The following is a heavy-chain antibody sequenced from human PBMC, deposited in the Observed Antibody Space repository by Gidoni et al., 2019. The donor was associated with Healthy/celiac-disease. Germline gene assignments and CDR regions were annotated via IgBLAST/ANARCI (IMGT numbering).Heavy chain of an antibody. D-gene: IGHD6-19*01. J-gene: IGHJ4*02. CDR1: GYTFTSSY. V-gene: IGHV1-46*03. CDR3: AREGIAVAGSYDY. Sequence: QVQLVQSGAEVNKPGASVKVSCKASGYTFTSSYMHWVRQAPGQGLEWMGIINPSGGSTRYAQKFQGRVTMTRDTSTSTVYMELSSLRSEDTAVYYCAREGIAVAGSYDYWGQGTLVTVSS. CDR2: INPSGGST.